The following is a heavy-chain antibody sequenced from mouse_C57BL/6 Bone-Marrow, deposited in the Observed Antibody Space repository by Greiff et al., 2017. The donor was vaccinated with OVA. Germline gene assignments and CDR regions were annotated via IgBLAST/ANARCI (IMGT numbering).Heavy chain of an antibody. CDR2: LYPGNSDT. CDR3: TREGGYPYFDV. D-gene: IGHD2-2*01. CDR1: GYTFTSYW. Sequence: EVKLVESGTVLARPGASVKMSCKTSGYTFTSYWMHWVKQRPGQGLEWIGALYPGNSDTSYNQKLKGKAKLTAVTSASTADMELSSLTNEDSAVYYCTREGGYPYFDVWGTGTTVTVSS. V-gene: IGHV1-5*01. J-gene: IGHJ1*03.